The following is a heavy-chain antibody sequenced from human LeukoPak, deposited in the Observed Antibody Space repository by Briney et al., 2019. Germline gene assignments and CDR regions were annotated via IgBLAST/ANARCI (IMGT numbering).Heavy chain of an antibody. CDR2: IKSDGSGI. V-gene: IGHV3-74*01. CDR3: ARVSANDYGDSRHLDY. Sequence: GGSLRLSCAVSGLTFNTYWMHWVRQTPGKGLVWVSRIKSDGSGISHADSVKGRFTISRDNSKNTLYLQMNSLRAEDTAVYYCARVSANDYGDSRHLDYWGQGTLVTVSS. CDR1: GLTFNTYW. D-gene: IGHD4-17*01. J-gene: IGHJ4*02.